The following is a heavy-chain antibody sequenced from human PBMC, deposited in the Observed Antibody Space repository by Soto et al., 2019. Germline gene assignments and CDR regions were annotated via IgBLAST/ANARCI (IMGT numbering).Heavy chain of an antibody. D-gene: IGHD3-10*01. J-gene: IGHJ6*02. Sequence: GESLKISCKGSGYSFTSYWIGWVRQMPGKGLEWMGIIYPGDSDTRYSPSFQGQVTISADKSISTAYLQWSSLKASDTAMYYFAVGGVRGVITRTRDYYGMDVWGQGTTVTVSS. CDR2: IYPGDSDT. CDR1: GYSFTSYW. V-gene: IGHV5-51*01. CDR3: AVGGVRGVITRTRDYYGMDV.